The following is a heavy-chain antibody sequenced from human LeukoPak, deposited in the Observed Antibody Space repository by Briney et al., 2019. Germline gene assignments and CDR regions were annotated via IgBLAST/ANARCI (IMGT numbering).Heavy chain of an antibody. CDR1: GGSISSSSYY. Sequence: SETLSLTCTVSGGSISSSSYYWGWIRQPPGEGLEWIGSIYYSGSAHYNPSLKSRVSISVDTSKNQFSLKLSSVTAADTAVYYCARNATVTTLKRAYNWFDPWGQGTLVTVSS. CDR3: ARNATVTTLKRAYNWFDP. J-gene: IGHJ5*02. D-gene: IGHD4-17*01. CDR2: IYYSGSA. V-gene: IGHV4-39*01.